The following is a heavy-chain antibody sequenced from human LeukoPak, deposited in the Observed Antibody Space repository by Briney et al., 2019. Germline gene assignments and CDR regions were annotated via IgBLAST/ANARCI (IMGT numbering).Heavy chain of an antibody. J-gene: IGHJ4*02. CDR2: ISGSSNTI. CDR3: ARDGELDLDC. Sequence: GGSLRLSCAASGFSFSSYSMNWVRQAPGRGLEWVSYISGSSNTIYYADSLKGRFTMSRDNAKSALYLQMTSLTTEDTAVYYCARDGELDLDCWGQGTLVAVSS. CDR1: GFSFSSYS. V-gene: IGHV3-48*01. D-gene: IGHD1-7*01.